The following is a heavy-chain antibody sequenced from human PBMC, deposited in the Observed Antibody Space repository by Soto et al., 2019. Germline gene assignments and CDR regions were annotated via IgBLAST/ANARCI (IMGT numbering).Heavy chain of an antibody. CDR2: IFYSGST. Sequence: QVQLQESGPGLVKPSETLSLTCTVSGGSIRSYYWSWIRQPPGKGLEWIGYIFYSGSTNYNPSLKSRVTISVDTSKNQFSLKLSSVTAADTAVYFCAITYGRGAFDIWGQGTMFTVSS. CDR1: GGSIRSYY. CDR3: AITYGRGAFDI. V-gene: IGHV4-59*08. D-gene: IGHD3-10*01. J-gene: IGHJ3*02.